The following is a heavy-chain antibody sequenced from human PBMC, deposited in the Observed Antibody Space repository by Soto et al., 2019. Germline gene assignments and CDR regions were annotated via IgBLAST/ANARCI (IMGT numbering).Heavy chain of an antibody. D-gene: IGHD3-3*01. CDR3: ARGLGQDYDFWSGYLYY. CDR1: GGTFSSYT. V-gene: IGHV1-69*02. CDR2: IIPILGIA. J-gene: IGHJ4*02. Sequence: ASVKVSCKASGGTFSSYTISWVRQAPGQGLEWMGRIIPILGIANYAQKFQGRVTITADKSTSTAYMELSSLRSEDTAVYYCARGLGQDYDFWSGYLYYWGQGTLVTVSS.